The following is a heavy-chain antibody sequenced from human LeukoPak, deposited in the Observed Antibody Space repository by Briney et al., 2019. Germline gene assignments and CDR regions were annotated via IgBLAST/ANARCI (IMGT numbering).Heavy chain of an antibody. CDR3: ARHSGTLALDY. J-gene: IGHJ4*02. CDR2: INSDGTGT. Sequence: GGSLRLSCAASGFTFSSYWMHWVREAPGKGLVGVSRINSDGTGTTYADSVKGRFTISRDNAKNTLYLQMNSLRAEDTAVYYCARHSGTLALDYWGQGTLVTVSS. CDR1: GFTFSSYW. V-gene: IGHV3-74*01. D-gene: IGHD1-26*01.